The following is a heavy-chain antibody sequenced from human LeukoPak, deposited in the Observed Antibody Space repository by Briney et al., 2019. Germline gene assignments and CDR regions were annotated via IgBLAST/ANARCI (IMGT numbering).Heavy chain of an antibody. CDR1: GGSFSGYY. J-gene: IGHJ6*02. V-gene: IGHV4-34*01. CDR2: INHSGST. CDR3: ARGRECSGGSCYYYYYGMDV. Sequence: SETLSLTCAVYGGSFSGYYWSWIRQPPGKGLVWIGEINHSGSTNYNPSLKSRVTISVDTSKNQFSLKLSSVTAADTAVYYCARGRECSGGSCYYYYYGMDVWGQGTTVTVSS. D-gene: IGHD2-15*01.